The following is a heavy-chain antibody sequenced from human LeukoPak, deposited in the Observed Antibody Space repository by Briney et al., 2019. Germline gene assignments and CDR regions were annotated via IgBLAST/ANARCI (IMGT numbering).Heavy chain of an antibody. J-gene: IGHJ4*02. V-gene: IGHV3-74*01. D-gene: IGHD4-17*01. CDR1: GFTFSSYW. Sequence: PGGSLRLSCAASGFTFSSYWMHWVRQAPGKGLVWVSRINSDGISTSYADSVKGRFTISRDNAKKTLYLQMNSLRADDTAVYYCAKGGATVIDYWGQGTLVTVSS. CDR3: AKGGATVIDY. CDR2: INSDGIST.